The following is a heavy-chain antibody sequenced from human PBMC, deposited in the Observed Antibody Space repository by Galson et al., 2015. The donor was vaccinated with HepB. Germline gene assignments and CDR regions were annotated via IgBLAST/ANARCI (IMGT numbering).Heavy chain of an antibody. J-gene: IGHJ6*02. Sequence: SLRLSCAASGFPFSTYTINWVRQAPGKGLEWVSSTGSGSANIYYADTVKGRFTIARDNAKNSLYLQMNSLRVDDTAVYYCARDVGIRGGLDGWGQGTTVIVSS. CDR3: ARDVGIRGGLDG. V-gene: IGHV3-21*01. CDR2: TGSGSANI. CDR1: GFPFSTYT. D-gene: IGHD2-15*01.